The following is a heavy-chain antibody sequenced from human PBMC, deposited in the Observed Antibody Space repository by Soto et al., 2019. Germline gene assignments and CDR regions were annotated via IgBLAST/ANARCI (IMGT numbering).Heavy chain of an antibody. CDR2: FYYSGST. CDR3: AREGRMGTFDY. CDR1: GGSVSGGSYF. V-gene: IGHV4-61*01. J-gene: IGHJ4*02. D-gene: IGHD1-1*01. Sequence: PSETLSLTCTVSGGSVSGGSYFWSWVRQPPGKGLEWIGYFYYSGSTKYKPSLKSRVTILEDTSKNQFSLKLNSVTAADTAVYYCAREGRMGTFDYWGQGALVTVSS.